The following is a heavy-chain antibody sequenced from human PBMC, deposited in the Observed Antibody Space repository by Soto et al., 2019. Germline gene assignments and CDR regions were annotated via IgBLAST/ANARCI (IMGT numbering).Heavy chain of an antibody. Sequence: QVLLQQWGAGLLKPSETLSLTCAVYGGSLSGNYWTWISQSPGKGLEWIGNINHSGSAIYNPSLTSRVTISVGTSNNQFFLELSSVTAADTAVYYCARARADYYGSENYYKGGFYYFDHWGQGTLVTVSS. J-gene: IGHJ4*02. CDR3: ARARADYYGSENYYKGGFYYFDH. CDR2: INHSGSA. D-gene: IGHD3-10*01. CDR1: GGSLSGNY. V-gene: IGHV4-34*01.